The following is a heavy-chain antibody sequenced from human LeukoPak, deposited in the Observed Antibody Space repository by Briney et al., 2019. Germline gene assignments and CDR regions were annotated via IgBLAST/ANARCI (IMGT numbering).Heavy chain of an antibody. D-gene: IGHD4-23*01. Sequence: ASVKVSCKASGYTFTGYYMHWVRQAPGQGLEWMGWINPNSGNTGYAQKFQGRVTITRNTSISTAYMELSSLRSEDTAVYYCVRFAVRHYYYYYMDVWGKGTTVTVSS. CDR3: VRFAVRHYYYYYMDV. CDR1: GYTFTGYY. CDR2: INPNSGNT. V-gene: IGHV1-8*03. J-gene: IGHJ6*03.